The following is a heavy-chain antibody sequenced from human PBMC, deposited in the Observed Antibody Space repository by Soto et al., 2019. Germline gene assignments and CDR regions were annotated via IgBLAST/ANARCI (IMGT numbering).Heavy chain of an antibody. J-gene: IGHJ4*02. CDR1: GGSFSGYY. Sequence: QVQLQQWGAGLLKPSEPLSLTCAVYGGSFSGYYWSWIRQPPGKGLEWVGEINHSGSTNYNPSLRSGVPIARDTSRTRSAMNLSPVAAGDTVVYYWASLGGDYIWGSYRFGTDYWGQGTLVTVSS. V-gene: IGHV4-34*01. CDR2: INHSGST. CDR3: ASLGGDYIWGSYRFGTDY. D-gene: IGHD3-16*02.